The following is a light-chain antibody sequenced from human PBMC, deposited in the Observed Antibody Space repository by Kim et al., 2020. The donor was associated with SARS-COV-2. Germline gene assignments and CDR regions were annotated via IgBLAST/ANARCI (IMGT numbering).Light chain of an antibody. Sequence: ELTQPPSASGTPGQRVTISCSGSSSNIGSNTVNWYQQLPGTAPKLLIYRNNQRPSGVPDRFSGSKSGTSASLAISGLRSEDEADYYCAAWDDSLSGWVFGGGTQLTVL. J-gene: IGLJ3*02. CDR2: RNN. CDR3: AAWDDSLSGWV. V-gene: IGLV1-47*01. CDR1: SSNIGSNT.